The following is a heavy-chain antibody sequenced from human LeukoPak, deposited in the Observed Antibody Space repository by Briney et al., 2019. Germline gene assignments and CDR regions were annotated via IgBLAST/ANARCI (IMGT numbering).Heavy chain of an antibody. V-gene: IGHV3-7*01. CDR2: IRQDGSEK. D-gene: IGHD6-6*01. CDR1: GFTFSDHW. Sequence: GGSLRLSCAASGFTFSDHWLSWVRQAPGKGLEWVANIRQDGSEKNYVDSVMGRFTISRDNVKSSLYLQMNSLRAEDTAVYYCARGKGSSSAGYWGQGTLVIVSS. CDR3: ARGKGSSSAGY. J-gene: IGHJ4*02.